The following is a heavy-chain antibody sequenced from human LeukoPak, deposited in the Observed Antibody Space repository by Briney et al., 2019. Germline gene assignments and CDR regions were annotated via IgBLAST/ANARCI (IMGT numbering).Heavy chain of an antibody. D-gene: IGHD3-9*01. CDR1: GFTFSSYA. CDR2: ISGSGGST. V-gene: IGHV3-23*01. Sequence: GGSLRLSCAASGFTFSSYAMSWVRQAPGKGLEWVSVISGSGGSTYYADSVKGRFTISRDNSKSTLYLQVIDLRAEDTAVYYCARARILRYFDWLPYFDYWGQGTLVTVSS. CDR3: ARARILRYFDWLPYFDY. J-gene: IGHJ4*02.